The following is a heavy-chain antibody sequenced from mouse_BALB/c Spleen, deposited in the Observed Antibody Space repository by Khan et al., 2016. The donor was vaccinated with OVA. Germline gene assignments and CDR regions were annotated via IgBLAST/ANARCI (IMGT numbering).Heavy chain of an antibody. CDR1: GYSFTGYF. J-gene: IGHJ2*01. Sequence: EVQLQQSGPELVKPGASVKISCKASGYSFTGYFMNWVMQSHGKSLEWIGRINPHIGETLYNQKFKGKATLTVDESSSTAHMELRSLASEDSAVYYCARKHGSDFDYWGQGTTLTVAS. D-gene: IGHD1-1*01. V-gene: IGHV1-20*02. CDR3: ARKHGSDFDY. CDR2: INPHIGET.